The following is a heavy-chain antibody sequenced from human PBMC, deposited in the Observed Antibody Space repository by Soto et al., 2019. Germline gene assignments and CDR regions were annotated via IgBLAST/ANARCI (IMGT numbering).Heavy chain of an antibody. CDR3: ATTDIVVVPAAIRGYYYYGMDV. V-gene: IGHV1-69*01. CDR1: GGTFSSYA. J-gene: IGHJ6*02. D-gene: IGHD2-2*02. Sequence: QVQLVQSGAEVKKPGSSVKVSCKASGGTFSSYAISWVRQAPGQGLEWMGGIIPIFGTANYAQKFQGRVTITADESRSTAYMELRSLRSEDTAVYYCATTDIVVVPAAIRGYYYYGMDVWGQGTTVTVSS. CDR2: IIPIFGTA.